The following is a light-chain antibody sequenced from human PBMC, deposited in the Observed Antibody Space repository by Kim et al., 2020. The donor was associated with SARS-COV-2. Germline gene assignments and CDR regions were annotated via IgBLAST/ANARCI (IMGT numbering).Light chain of an antibody. V-gene: IGKV1-27*01. Sequence: DIQMTQSPSSLSASLGDRVTITCRASQGISNYLAWYQQKPGKVPKLLIYAASTLRSGVPSRFSGSGSGTDFTLIISSLQPEDVATYYCQKCNSAPWTFGQGTKVDIK. CDR1: QGISNY. CDR3: QKCNSAPWT. J-gene: IGKJ1*01. CDR2: AAS.